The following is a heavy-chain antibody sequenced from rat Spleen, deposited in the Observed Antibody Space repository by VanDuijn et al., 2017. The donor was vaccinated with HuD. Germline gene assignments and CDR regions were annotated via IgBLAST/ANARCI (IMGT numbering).Heavy chain of an antibody. J-gene: IGHJ4*01. CDR2: IIYDGSST. CDR3: ARVGRIYYDGSYYSGFVMDA. CDR1: GFTFSNYA. D-gene: IGHD1-12*02. V-gene: IGHV5-22*01. Sequence: EVQLVESGGGLVQPGRSMKLSCAASGFTFSNYAMAWVRQAPKKGLEWVATIIYDGSSTYYRDSVKGRFTISRDNAKSTLYLQMNSLRSEDTATYYCARVGRIYYDGSYYSGFVMDAWGQGASVTVSS.